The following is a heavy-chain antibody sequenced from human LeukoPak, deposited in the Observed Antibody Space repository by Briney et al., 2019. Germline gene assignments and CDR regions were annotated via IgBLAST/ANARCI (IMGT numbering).Heavy chain of an antibody. CDR3: AKDSSRYHLGLYGMDV. J-gene: IGHJ6*02. V-gene: IGHV3-30*18. Sequence: GGSLRLSCAASGFNLDTYGMHWVRQAPGKGLEWVAVISYDGSSQYYADSVKGRFTISRDNSKNPLYLHMDTLRVEDTAVYWCAKDSSRYHLGLYGMDVWGQGTTVTVSS. CDR1: GFNLDTYG. CDR2: ISYDGSSQ. D-gene: IGHD1-1*01.